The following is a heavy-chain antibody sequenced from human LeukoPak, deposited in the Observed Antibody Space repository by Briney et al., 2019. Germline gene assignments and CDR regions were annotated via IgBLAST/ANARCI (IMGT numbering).Heavy chain of an antibody. V-gene: IGHV3-30*18. J-gene: IGHJ4*02. Sequence: GRSLRLSCAASGFTFSSYGMHWVRQAPGKGLEWVAVISYDGSNKYYADSVKGRFTISRDNSKNTLYLQMNSLGAEDTAVYYCAKDGGLYGERVYWGQGTLVTVSS. CDR1: GFTFSSYG. CDR2: ISYDGSNK. CDR3: AKDGGLYGERVY. D-gene: IGHD3-16*01.